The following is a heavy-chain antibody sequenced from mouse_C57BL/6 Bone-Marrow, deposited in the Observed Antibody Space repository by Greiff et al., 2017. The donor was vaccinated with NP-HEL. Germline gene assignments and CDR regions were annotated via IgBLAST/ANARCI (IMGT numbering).Heavy chain of an antibody. CDR1: GYTFTSYW. CDR2: IHPNSGST. D-gene: IGHD2-2*01. CDR3: ARGLLWLRRRDYYAMDY. V-gene: IGHV1-64*01. J-gene: IGHJ4*01. Sequence: QVQLQQPGAELVKPGASVKLSCKASGYTFTSYWMHWVKQSPGQGLEWIGMIHPNSGSTNYNEKFKSKATLTVDKSSSTAYMQLSSLTSEDSAVYYCARGLLWLRRRDYYAMDYWGQGTSVTVSS.